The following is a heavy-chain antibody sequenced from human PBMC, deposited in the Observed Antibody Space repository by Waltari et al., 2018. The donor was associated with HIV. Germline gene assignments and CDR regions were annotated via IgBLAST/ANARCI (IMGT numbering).Heavy chain of an antibody. CDR1: GFTLSDYY. V-gene: IGHV3-11*01. J-gene: IGHJ4*02. CDR2: ISSSGRTI. Sequence: QVQLVESGGGLVKPGGSLRLSCEAYGFTLSDYYMRWIRQAPGKGLEWVSYISSSGRTIYYADSVKGRFTISRDSAKSSLFLQMNSLRAEDTAVYYCATSGLEMATLSYFDYWGQGTLVTVSS. D-gene: IGHD5-12*01. CDR3: ATSGLEMATLSYFDY.